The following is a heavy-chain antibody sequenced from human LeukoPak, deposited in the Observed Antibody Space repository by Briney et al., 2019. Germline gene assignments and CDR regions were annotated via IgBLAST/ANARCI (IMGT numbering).Heavy chain of an antibody. J-gene: IGHJ4*02. CDR3: ASSTSGYYNY. Sequence: SETLSLTCTVSGGSISSSSYYWGWIRQPPGKGLEWIGSIYYTGSTYYNPSLKSRVTISVDTSKNQFSQKLSSVTAADTAVYYCASSTSGYYNYWGQGTLVTVSS. V-gene: IGHV4-39*01. D-gene: IGHD3-22*01. CDR2: IYYTGST. CDR1: GGSISSSSYY.